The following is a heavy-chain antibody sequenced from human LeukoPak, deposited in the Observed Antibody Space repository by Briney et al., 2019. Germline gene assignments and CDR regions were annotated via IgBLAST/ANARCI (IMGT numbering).Heavy chain of an antibody. CDR2: INPQSGGT. CDR3: ARGSYWYDA. D-gene: IGHD6-19*01. V-gene: IGHV1-2*02. J-gene: IGHJ5*02. Sequence: ASVKVSCKASGYSFTSYGITWVRQAPGQGPEWMGWINPQSGGTIYAQKFQGRVTMTRETSISTAYMELSRLKSDDTAVFYCARGSYWYDAWGQGTLVTVSS. CDR1: GYSFTSYG.